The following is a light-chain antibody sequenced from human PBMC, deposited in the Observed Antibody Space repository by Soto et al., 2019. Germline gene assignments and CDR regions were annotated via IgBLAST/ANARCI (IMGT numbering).Light chain of an antibody. J-gene: IGLJ3*02. CDR2: EVS. Sequence: QSVLTQPASVSGSPGQSITISCTGSSNDIGHYNYVSWYQQHPGKAPKLMIYEVSNRPSGFSNRFSGSKSGNTASLTISGLQAEDEADYYCSSYTTSSTLVFGGGTKLTVL. CDR3: SSYTTSSTLV. V-gene: IGLV2-14*01. CDR1: SNDIGHYNY.